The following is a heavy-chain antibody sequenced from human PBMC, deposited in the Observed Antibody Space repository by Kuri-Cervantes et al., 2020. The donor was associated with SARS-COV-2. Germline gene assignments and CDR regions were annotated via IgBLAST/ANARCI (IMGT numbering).Heavy chain of an antibody. J-gene: IGHJ6*03. CDR3: ARANGDYQIEIDYYYYYYMDV. Sequence: ESLKISCTVSGYSISSGYYWGWIRQPPGKGLEWIGSIYYSGSTYYNPSLKSRVTISVDTSMTQFSLKLSSVTAADTAVYYRARANGDYQIEIDYYYYYYMDVWGKGTTVTVSS. D-gene: IGHD4-17*01. CDR1: GYSISSGYY. V-gene: IGHV4-38-2*02. CDR2: IYYSGST.